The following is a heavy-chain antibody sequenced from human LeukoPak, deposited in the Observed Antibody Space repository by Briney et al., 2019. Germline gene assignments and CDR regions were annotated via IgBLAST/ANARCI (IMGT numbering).Heavy chain of an antibody. V-gene: IGHV4-38-2*02. CDR3: AKGSSSWLLMYYFDY. D-gene: IGHD6-13*01. CDR2: IYHSGST. J-gene: IGHJ4*02. Sequence: SETLSLTCTVSRGSISSGYYWGWIRQPPGKGLEWIGSIYHSGSTYYNPSLKSRVTISVDTSKNQFSLKLSSVTAADTAVYYCAKGSSSWLLMYYFDYWGQGTLVTVSS. CDR1: RGSISSGYY.